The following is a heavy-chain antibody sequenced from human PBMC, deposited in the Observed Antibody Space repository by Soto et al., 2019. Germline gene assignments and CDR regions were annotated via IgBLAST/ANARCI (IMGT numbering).Heavy chain of an antibody. V-gene: IGHV5-10-1*01. Sequence: GESLKISCKGSGYSFAGYWITWVRQKPGKGLEWMGRIDPSDSQTYYSPSFRGHVTISVTKSITTVFLQWSSLRASDTAMYYCARRHLVEDAFDIWGQGTMVTVSS. CDR2: IDPSDSQT. CDR3: ARRHLVEDAFDI. CDR1: GYSFAGYW. J-gene: IGHJ3*02. D-gene: IGHD6-6*01.